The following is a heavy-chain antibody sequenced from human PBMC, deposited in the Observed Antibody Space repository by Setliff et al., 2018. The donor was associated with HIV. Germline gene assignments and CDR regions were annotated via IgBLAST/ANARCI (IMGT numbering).Heavy chain of an antibody. D-gene: IGHD5-12*01. CDR3: ARGPRWLQSTERRFDY. J-gene: IGHJ4*02. CDR1: GGSFSGYY. V-gene: IGHV4-34*01. CDR2: INHSGST. Sequence: PSETLSLTCAVYGGSFSGYYWSWIRQPPGKGLEWIGEINHSGSTNYNPSLKSRVTISVDTSKNQFSLKLSSVTAADTAVYYCARGPRWLQSTERRFDYWGQGTLVTVSS.